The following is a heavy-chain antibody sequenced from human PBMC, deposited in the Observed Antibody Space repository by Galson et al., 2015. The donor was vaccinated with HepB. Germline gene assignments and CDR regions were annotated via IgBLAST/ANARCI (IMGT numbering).Heavy chain of an antibody. CDR3: ARPQHPFYGSGSSLDY. J-gene: IGHJ4*02. D-gene: IGHD3-10*01. CDR2: ISYDGSNK. Sequence: SLRLSCAASGFTFSSYAMHWVRQAPGKGLEWVAVISYDGSNKYYADSVKGRFTISRDNSENTLYLQMNSLRAEDTAVYYRARPQHPFYGSGSSLDYWGQGTLVTVSS. V-gene: IGHV3-30*04. CDR1: GFTFSSYA.